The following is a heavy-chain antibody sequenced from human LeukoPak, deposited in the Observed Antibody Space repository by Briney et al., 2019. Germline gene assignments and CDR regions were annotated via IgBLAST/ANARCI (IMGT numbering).Heavy chain of an antibody. CDR1: GFTFSSYG. CDR3: ARDKIVGPTKFDS. D-gene: IGHD1-26*01. Sequence: GGSLRLSCAASGFTFSSYGMHWVRQAPGKGLEWVANIKQDGSEMNYVDAVKGRFTISRDNAKSSLYLKMNSLRVEDTAVYYCARDKIVGPTKFDSWGQGTLVTVSS. J-gene: IGHJ4*02. V-gene: IGHV3-7*03. CDR2: IKQDGSEM.